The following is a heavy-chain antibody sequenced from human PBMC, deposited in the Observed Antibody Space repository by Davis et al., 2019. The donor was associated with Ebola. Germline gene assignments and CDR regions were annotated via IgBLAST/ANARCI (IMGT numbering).Heavy chain of an antibody. CDR1: GFTFSSYA. CDR3: ARRGTYSMYYYGMDV. J-gene: IGHJ6*02. V-gene: IGHV4-31*02. Sequence: LRLSCAASGFTFSSYAMSWVRQAPGKGLEWIGYIYYSGSTYYNPSLKSRVTISVDTSKNQFSLKLSSVTAADTAVYYCARRGTYSMYYYGMDVWGQGTTVTVSS. D-gene: IGHD6-13*01. CDR2: IYYSGST.